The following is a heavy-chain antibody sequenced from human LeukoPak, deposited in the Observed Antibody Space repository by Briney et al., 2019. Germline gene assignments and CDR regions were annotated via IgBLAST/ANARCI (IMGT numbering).Heavy chain of an antibody. CDR1: GYTFTGYY. D-gene: IGHD3-10*01. J-gene: IGHJ4*02. Sequence: ASVKVSCKASGYTFTGYYMHWVRQAPGQGLEWTGWINPNSGGTNYAQKFQGRVTMTRDTSISTAYMELSRLRSDDTAVYYCALPYYYGSGSFDYWGQGTLVTVSS. V-gene: IGHV1-2*02. CDR3: ALPYYYGSGSFDY. CDR2: INPNSGGT.